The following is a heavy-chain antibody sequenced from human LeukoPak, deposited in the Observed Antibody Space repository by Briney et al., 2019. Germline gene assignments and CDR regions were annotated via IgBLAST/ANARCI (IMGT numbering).Heavy chain of an antibody. CDR2: INQSGHT. CDR3: ASGRRYGILTGWDYYFDL. V-gene: IGHV4-34*01. J-gene: IGHJ2*01. CDR1: GGSFTAYY. D-gene: IGHD3-9*01. Sequence: TSETLSLTCAVDGGSFTAYYWSWIRQPPGKGLEWIGEINQSGHTNYNPSFKSRVTMSVDTSKNQFSLKLSSVTAADTAVYYCASGRRYGILTGWDYYFDLWGRGTLVTVSS.